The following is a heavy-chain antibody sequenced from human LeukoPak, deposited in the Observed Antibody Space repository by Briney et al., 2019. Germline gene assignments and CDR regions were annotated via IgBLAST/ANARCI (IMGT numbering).Heavy chain of an antibody. V-gene: IGHV1-69*05. CDR1: GGTFSSYA. J-gene: IGHJ5*02. D-gene: IGHD6-13*01. CDR2: IIPIFGTA. Sequence: ASVKVSCKPSGGTFSSYAISWVRQAPGQGLEWMGGIIPIFGTANYAQKFQGRVTITTDESTSTAYMELSSLRSEDTAMYYCARDAEHSSSWFGFDLWGQGTLVTVSS. CDR3: ARDAEHSSSWFGFDL.